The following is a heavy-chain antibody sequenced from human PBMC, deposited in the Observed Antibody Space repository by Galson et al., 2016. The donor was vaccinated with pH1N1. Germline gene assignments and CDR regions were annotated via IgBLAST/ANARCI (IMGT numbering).Heavy chain of an antibody. V-gene: IGHV3-7*01. CDR1: GFNFSNYW. CDR3: ARAIGSSSPY. Sequence: SLRLSCAASGFNFSNYWMQWVRQAPGKGLQWVANINQDGDKKYYVGSVEGRFTISRDNAKNSLYLQMNSLRAEDTAVYYCARAIGSSSPYWGQGALVTVSS. J-gene: IGHJ4*02. CDR2: INQDGDKK. D-gene: IGHD6-6*01.